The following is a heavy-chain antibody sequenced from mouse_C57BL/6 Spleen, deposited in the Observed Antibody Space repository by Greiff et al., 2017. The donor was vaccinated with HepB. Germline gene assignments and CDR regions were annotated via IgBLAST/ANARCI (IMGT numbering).Heavy chain of an antibody. CDR2: INYDGSST. CDR1: GFTFSDYY. D-gene: IGHD1-1*01. CDR3: AKLDYGSSYWYFDV. V-gene: IGHV5-16*01. Sequence: EVKLVESEGGLVQPGSSMKLSCTASGFTFSDYYMAWVRQVPEKGLEWVANINYDGSSTYYLDSLKSRFIISRDNAKNILYLQMSSLKSEDTATYYCAKLDYGSSYWYFDVWGTGTTVTVSS. J-gene: IGHJ1*03.